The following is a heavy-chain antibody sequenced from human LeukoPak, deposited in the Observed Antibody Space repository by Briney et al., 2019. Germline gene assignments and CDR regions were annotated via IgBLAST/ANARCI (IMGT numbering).Heavy chain of an antibody. CDR3: ARDPQQLVGATGGGFEY. CDR1: GYTFTSYG. CDR2: ISAYNGKT. Sequence: ASVKVSCKASGYTFTSYGISWVRQAPGQGLEWMGWISAYNGKTNYAQKFQGRVTMTTDPSTNTAYMELRSLRSDDTAVYYCARDPQQLVGATGGGFEYWGQGTLVTVSS. D-gene: IGHD1-26*01. V-gene: IGHV1-18*01. J-gene: IGHJ4*02.